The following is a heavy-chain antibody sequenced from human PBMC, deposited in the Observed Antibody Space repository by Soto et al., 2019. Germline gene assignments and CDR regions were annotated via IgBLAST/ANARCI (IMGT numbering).Heavy chain of an antibody. CDR3: ARDKYVLLWFGELSYGMDV. Sequence: SMQVACNAAEGTSTSDYMRWWLHPPAQVLQGRGMINPSSGSTSYAQKFQGRVTMTRDTSTSTVYMELSSLRSEDTAVYYCARDKYVLLWFGELSYGMDVWGQGTTVTVSS. J-gene: IGHJ6*01. V-gene: IGHV1-46*01. CDR1: EGTSTSDY. D-gene: IGHD3-10*01. CDR2: INPSSGST.